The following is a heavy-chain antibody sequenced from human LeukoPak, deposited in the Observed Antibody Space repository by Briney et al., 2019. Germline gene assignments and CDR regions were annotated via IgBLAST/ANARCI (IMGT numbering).Heavy chain of an antibody. CDR2: IKSKTDGGTT. D-gene: IGHD3-3*01. CDR3: TTLTYYDFWSGYPDY. V-gene: IGHV3-15*01. J-gene: IGHJ4*02. Sequence: GGSLRLSCAASGFTFSNAWMSWVRQAPGKGLEWVGRIKSKTDGGTTDYAAPVKGRFTISRDDSKNTLYLQMNSLKTEDTALYYCTTLTYYDFWSGYPDYWGQGTLVTVSS. CDR1: GFTFSNAW.